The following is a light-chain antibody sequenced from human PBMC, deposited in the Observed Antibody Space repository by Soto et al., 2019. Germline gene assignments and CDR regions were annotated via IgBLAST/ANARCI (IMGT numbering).Light chain of an antibody. Sequence: IQMTQSPSTLSSSLGDRVTITCRASQSISSYLNWYQQKPGKAPKXLIYAASSLQSGVPSRFSGSGSGTDFTLTISSLQAEDVGIYYCQDYYSSWTFGQGTKVDIK. CDR1: QSISSY. CDR3: QDYYSSWT. V-gene: IGKV1-39*01. CDR2: AAS. J-gene: IGKJ1*01.